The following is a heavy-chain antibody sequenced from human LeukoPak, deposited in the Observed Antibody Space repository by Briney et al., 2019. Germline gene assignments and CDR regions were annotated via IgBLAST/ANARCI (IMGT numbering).Heavy chain of an antibody. D-gene: IGHD2-15*01. CDR2: IKSKTDGGTT. Sequence: PGGSLRLSCAASGFTFSNAWMSWVRQAPGKGLEWVGRIKSKTDGGTTDYAAPVKGRFTISRDDSKNTLYLQMNSLKTEDTAVYYCTTEEGGGHCSGGSCYSVGWFDPWGQGTLVTVSS. J-gene: IGHJ5*02. CDR3: TTEEGGGHCSGGSCYSVGWFDP. CDR1: GFTFSNAW. V-gene: IGHV3-15*01.